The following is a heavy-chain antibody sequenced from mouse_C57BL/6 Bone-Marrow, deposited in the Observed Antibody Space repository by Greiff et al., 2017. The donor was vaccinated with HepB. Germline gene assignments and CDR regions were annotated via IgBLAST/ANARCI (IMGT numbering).Heavy chain of an antibody. CDR2: IRNKANNHAT. J-gene: IGHJ1*03. D-gene: IGHD1-1*01. Sequence: EVMLVESGGGLVQPGGSMKLSCAASGFTFSDAWMDWVRQSPDKGLEWVAEIRNKANNHATYYAESVKGRFTISRDDSKSSVDLQMNSLRAEDTGMYYCTRRGYYGSSYWYFDVWGTGTTVTVSS. CDR1: GFTFSDAW. CDR3: TRRGYYGSSYWYFDV. V-gene: IGHV6-6*01.